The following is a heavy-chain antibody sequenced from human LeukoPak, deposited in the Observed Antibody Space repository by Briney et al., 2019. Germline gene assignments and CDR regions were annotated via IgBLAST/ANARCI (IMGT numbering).Heavy chain of an antibody. J-gene: IGHJ4*02. CDR3: ARNFDFWSGYYGLGMDS. CDR2: INPNSGGT. Sequence: ASVKVSCKGSGYTFTYYYMHWVRQAPGQGLEWVGWINPNSGGTNYAQKFQGRVTMTRDTSISAVYMELSRLRSDDTAVYYCARNFDFWSGYYGLGMDSWGQGTPVSVSS. D-gene: IGHD3-3*01. V-gene: IGHV1-2*02. CDR1: GYTFTYYY.